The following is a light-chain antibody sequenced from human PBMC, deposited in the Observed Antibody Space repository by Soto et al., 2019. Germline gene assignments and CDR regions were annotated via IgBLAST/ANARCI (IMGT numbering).Light chain of an antibody. V-gene: IGKV3-20*01. Sequence: PGDRATLAFRASQSVSNNYVAWYQQKPGQVPRLLIFRASNKATGVPDRFSGTESGTDYTLTITRLEPEDFAVYYCQQYTGSPTFGQGTRLEIK. CDR3: QQYTGSPT. CDR1: QSVSNNY. J-gene: IGKJ5*01. CDR2: RAS.